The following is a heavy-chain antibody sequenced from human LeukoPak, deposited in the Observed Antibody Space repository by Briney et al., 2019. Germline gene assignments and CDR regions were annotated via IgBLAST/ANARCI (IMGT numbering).Heavy chain of an antibody. CDR1: GFRFTDYS. Sequence: GGSLRLSCAASGFRFTDYSMSWVRQAPGKGLEWVAGLGRSGEYKYYADSVKGRFTISRDDSKDTVSLQMNSLRAEDSAIYFCVKDRPCETCMPMDAWGQGTTVTVSS. CDR2: LGRSGEYK. D-gene: IGHD2-2*01. V-gene: IGHV3-23*01. CDR3: VKDRPCETCMPMDA. J-gene: IGHJ6*02.